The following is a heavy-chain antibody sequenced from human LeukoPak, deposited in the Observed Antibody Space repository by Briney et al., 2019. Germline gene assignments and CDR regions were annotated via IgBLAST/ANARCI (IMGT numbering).Heavy chain of an antibody. D-gene: IGHD1-1*01. CDR2: ISSSSSYI. Sequence: GGSLRLSCAASGFTFSSYSMNWVRQAPGKGLEWVSSISSSSSYIYYADSVKGRFTISRDNAKNSLYLQMNSLRAEDTAVYYCARDQGHRTTPGSAFDIWGQGTMVTVSS. CDR3: ARDQGHRTTPGSAFDI. J-gene: IGHJ3*02. V-gene: IGHV3-21*01. CDR1: GFTFSSYS.